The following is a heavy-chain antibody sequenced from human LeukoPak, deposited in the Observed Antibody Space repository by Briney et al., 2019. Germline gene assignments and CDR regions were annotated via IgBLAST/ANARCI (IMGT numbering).Heavy chain of an antibody. D-gene: IGHD5-12*01. Sequence: GASVKVSCKAPGGTFNSYAISWVRQAPGQGLEWMGGIIPIFGTANYAQKFQGRVTITADESTSTSYMELSSLRSEDTAVYYCARVATNYFDYWGQGTLVTVSS. CDR1: GGTFNSYA. CDR3: ARVATNYFDY. V-gene: IGHV1-69*13. J-gene: IGHJ4*02. CDR2: IIPIFGTA.